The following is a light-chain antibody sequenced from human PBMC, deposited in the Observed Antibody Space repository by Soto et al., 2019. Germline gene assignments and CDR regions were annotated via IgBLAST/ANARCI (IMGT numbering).Light chain of an antibody. V-gene: IGLV2-14*01. CDR1: NSDVGLYDF. Sequence: QSALTQPASVSGTPGQSITISCTGSNSDVGLYDFVSWYQHHPGRAPKLIVSEVSHRPSGISNRFSGSKFGNTASLTISGLQSEDEADYYCISYTSDDVRYVFGTGTKLTVL. CDR2: EVS. CDR3: ISYTSDDVRYV. J-gene: IGLJ1*01.